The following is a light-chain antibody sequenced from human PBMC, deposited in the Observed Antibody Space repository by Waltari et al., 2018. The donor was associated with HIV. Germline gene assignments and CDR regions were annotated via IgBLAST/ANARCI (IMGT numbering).Light chain of an antibody. Sequence: DFVMTQSPDSLAVSLGERATINCKSSQSVLYSSNNKNYLGWYQQRQGQPPKLLIYWASIRESGVPDRFSGRGSGTDFTLTINSLQAEDVAVYYCQQYYNNPWTFGQGTKVEIK. CDR2: WAS. CDR1: QSVLYSSNNKNY. CDR3: QQYYNNPWT. V-gene: IGKV4-1*01. J-gene: IGKJ1*01.